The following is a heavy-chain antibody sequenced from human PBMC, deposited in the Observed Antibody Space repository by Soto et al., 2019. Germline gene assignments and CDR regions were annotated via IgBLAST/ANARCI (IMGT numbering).Heavy chain of an antibody. J-gene: IGHJ6*02. CDR1: GGTFSSYA. CDR3: ARVSFINYYDSSGYYARDYYYGMDV. CDR2: IIPIFGTA. D-gene: IGHD3-22*01. V-gene: IGHV1-69*13. Sequence: SVKVSCKASGGTFSSYAISWVRQAPGQGLEWMGGIIPIFGTANYAQKFQGRVTITADESTSTAYMELSSLRSEDTAVYYCARVSFINYYDSSGYYARDYYYGMDVWAQGTTVTVSS.